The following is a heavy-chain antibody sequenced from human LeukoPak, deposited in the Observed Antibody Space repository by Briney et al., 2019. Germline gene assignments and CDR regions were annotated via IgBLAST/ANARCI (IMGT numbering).Heavy chain of an antibody. CDR1: GGSISSYY. V-gene: IGHV4-59*01. CDR3: ARVTGYMIEDYFDY. J-gene: IGHJ4*02. CDR2: IYYSGIT. Sequence: SETLSLTCTVSGGSISSYYWSWIRQPPGKGLEWIGYIYYSGITNYNPSLKSRVTISVDTSKNQFSLRLRSATAADTAVYYCARVTGYMIEDYFDYWGQGTLVTVSS. D-gene: IGHD3-22*01.